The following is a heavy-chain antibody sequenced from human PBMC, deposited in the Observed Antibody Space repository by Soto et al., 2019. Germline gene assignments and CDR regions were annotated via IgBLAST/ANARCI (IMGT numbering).Heavy chain of an antibody. Sequence: ASVKVSCNASGYTNTSDGISWVRQAPGQGLEWMGWISAYNGNTNYAQKLQGRVTMTTDTSTSTAYMALRSLRSDDTAVYYCARDKAGWRTYYYYGMDVWGQGTTVTVSS. V-gene: IGHV1-18*04. J-gene: IGHJ6*02. CDR1: GYTNTSDG. CDR3: ARDKAGWRTYYYYGMDV. D-gene: IGHD2-15*01. CDR2: ISAYNGNT.